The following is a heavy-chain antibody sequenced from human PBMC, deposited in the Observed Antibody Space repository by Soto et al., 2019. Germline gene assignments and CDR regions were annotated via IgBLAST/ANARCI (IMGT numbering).Heavy chain of an antibody. V-gene: IGHV1-2*02. CDR2: INPNSGGT. D-gene: IGHD3-9*01. CDR3: ARALGILTGYYHYYYRMNV. J-gene: IGHJ6*02. Sequence: ASVKVSCKASGYTFTGYYMHWVRQAPGQGLEWMGWINPNSGGTNYAQKFQGRVTMTRDTSISTAYMELSRLRSDDTAVYYCARALGILTGYYHYYYRMNVWGPGTSVTVSS. CDR1: GYTFTGYY.